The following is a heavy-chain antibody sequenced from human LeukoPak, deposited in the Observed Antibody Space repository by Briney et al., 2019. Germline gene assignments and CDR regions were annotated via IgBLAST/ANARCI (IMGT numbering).Heavy chain of an antibody. V-gene: IGHV4-59*08. D-gene: IGHD3-10*01. Sequence: SETLSLTCTVSGGSISSYYWSWIRQPPGKGLEWIGNIYYSGSTNYNPSLKSRVTISVDTSKNQFSLKLSSVTAADTAVYYCAGADYYGSGSYLGEYFQHWGQGTLVTVSS. CDR1: GGSISSYY. J-gene: IGHJ1*01. CDR3: AGADYYGSGSYLGEYFQH. CDR2: IYYSGST.